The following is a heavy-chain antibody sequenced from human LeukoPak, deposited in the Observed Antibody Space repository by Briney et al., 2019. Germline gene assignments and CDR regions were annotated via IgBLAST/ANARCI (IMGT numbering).Heavy chain of an antibody. V-gene: IGHV3-21*01. CDR2: ISSSSSYI. Sequence: PGGSLRLSCAASGFTFSSYSMNWVRQAPGKGLEWVSSISSSSSYIYYADSVKGRFTISRDNAKNSLYLQMNSLRAEDTAVYYCARAGIVGATLPNLIDYCGQGTLVTVAS. J-gene: IGHJ4*02. D-gene: IGHD1-26*01. CDR1: GFTFSSYS. CDR3: ARAGIVGATLPNLIDY.